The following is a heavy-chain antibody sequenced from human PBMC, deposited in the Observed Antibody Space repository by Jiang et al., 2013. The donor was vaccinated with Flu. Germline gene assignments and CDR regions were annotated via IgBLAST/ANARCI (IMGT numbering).Heavy chain of an antibody. D-gene: IGHD4-17*01. Sequence: GFTVSSNYMSWVRQAPGKGLEWVSVIYSGGSTYYADSVKGRFTISRDNSKNTLYLQMNSLRAEDTAVYYCARDGTVTTNYYGMDVWGQGTTVTVSS. J-gene: IGHJ6*02. V-gene: IGHV3-66*02. CDR3: ARDGTVTTNYYGMDV. CDR2: IYSGGST. CDR1: GFTVSSNY.